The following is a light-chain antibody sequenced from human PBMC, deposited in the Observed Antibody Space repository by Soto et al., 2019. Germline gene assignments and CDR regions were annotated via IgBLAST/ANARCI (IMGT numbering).Light chain of an antibody. CDR2: DAS. J-gene: IGKJ5*01. CDR3: QQYDNLPIT. CDR1: QDISNY. Sequence: DIQMTQSPSSLSASVGDRVTITCQASQDISNYLNWYRQKPGKPPKLLIYDASNLETGVPSRFSGSGSGTDFTFTISSLQPEDIATYYCQQYDNLPITFGQGTRLEIK. V-gene: IGKV1-33*01.